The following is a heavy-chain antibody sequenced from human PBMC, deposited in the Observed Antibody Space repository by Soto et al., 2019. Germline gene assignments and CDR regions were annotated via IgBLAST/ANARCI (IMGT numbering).Heavy chain of an antibody. CDR1: GGTFSSYA. D-gene: IGHD5-18*01. CDR3: AIPRGYSYSHVEAFDI. J-gene: IGHJ3*02. CDR2: IIPIFGTA. V-gene: IGHV1-69*13. Sequence: SVKVSCKASGGTFSSYAISWLRQAPGQGLEWMGGIIPIFGTANYAQKFQGRVTITADESTSTAYMELSSLRSEDTAVYYCAIPRGYSYSHVEAFDIWGQGTMVTVSS.